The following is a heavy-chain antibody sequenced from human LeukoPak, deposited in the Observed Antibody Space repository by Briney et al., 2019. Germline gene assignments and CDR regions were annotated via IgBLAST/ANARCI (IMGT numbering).Heavy chain of an antibody. V-gene: IGHV3-21*01. CDR2: ISSSRSYI. Sequence: GGSLRLSCAASGFTFSSYSMKWVRQAPGKGLECVSSISSSRSYIYYADSVKGRFTISRDNAKNSLYLQMNSLRVEDTAVYYCARDRMVAGSFDYWGQGTLVTVSS. J-gene: IGHJ4*02. CDR1: GFTFSSYS. CDR3: ARDRMVAGSFDY. D-gene: IGHD6-19*01.